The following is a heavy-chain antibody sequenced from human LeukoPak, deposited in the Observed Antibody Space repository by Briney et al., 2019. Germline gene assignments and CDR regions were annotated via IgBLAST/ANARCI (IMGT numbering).Heavy chain of an antibody. J-gene: IGHJ6*03. CDR3: ARDQMVGAPDYYYYMDV. CDR1: GYTFTSYG. V-gene: IGHV1-18*01. Sequence: ASVKVSCKASGYTFTSYGISWVRQAPGQGLEWMGWISAYNGNTNYAQKLQGRVTMTTDTSTSTAYMELSSLRSEDTAVYYCARDQMVGAPDYYYYMDVWGKGTTVTVSS. CDR2: ISAYNGNT. D-gene: IGHD3-10*02.